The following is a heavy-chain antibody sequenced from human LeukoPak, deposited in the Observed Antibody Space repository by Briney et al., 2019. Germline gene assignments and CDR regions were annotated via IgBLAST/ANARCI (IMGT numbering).Heavy chain of an antibody. J-gene: IGHJ4*02. CDR1: GFTFDDYT. CDR3: AKGDCGGDCLFDY. CDR2: ISWDGGST. Sequence: PGGSLRLSCAASGFTFDDYTMHWVRQAPGKVLEWVSFISWDGGSTYYANSVKGRFTISRDNSKNSLYLQMDSLRTEDTALYYCAKGDCGGDCLFDYWGQGTLVTVSS. V-gene: IGHV3-43*01. D-gene: IGHD2-21*02.